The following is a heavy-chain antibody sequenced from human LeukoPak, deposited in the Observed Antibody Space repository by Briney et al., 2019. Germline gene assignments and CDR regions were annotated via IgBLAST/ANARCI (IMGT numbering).Heavy chain of an antibody. CDR2: TYSDGSST. CDR3: AKVSGSGYGSDYFDY. J-gene: IGHJ4*02. D-gene: IGHD3-10*01. CDR1: GFTFSNYW. V-gene: IGHV3-74*01. Sequence: GGSLRLSCAASGFTFSNYWMHWVRQAPGKGLVWVSRTYSDGSSTSYADSVKGRFTISRDNAKNTLYLQINSLRAEDTAVYYCAKVSGSGYGSDYFDYWGQGTLVTVSS.